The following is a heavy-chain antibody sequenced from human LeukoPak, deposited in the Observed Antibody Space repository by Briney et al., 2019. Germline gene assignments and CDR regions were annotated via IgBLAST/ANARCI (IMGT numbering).Heavy chain of an antibody. V-gene: IGHV1-18*01. Sequence: ASVKVSCKASGYTFTSYGISWVRQAPGQGPEWMGWISTYNGNTNYAQKFQGRVTMTTDTSTTTAYMELRSLKSGDTAVYYCARDTLLWFGEWDYWGQGTLVTVSS. D-gene: IGHD3-10*01. CDR1: GYTFTSYG. J-gene: IGHJ4*02. CDR2: ISTYNGNT. CDR3: ARDTLLWFGEWDY.